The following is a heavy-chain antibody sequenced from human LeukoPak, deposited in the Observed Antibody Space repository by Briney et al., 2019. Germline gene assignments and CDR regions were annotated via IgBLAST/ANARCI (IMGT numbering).Heavy chain of an antibody. Sequence: ASVKVSCKASGYTFTSYGISWVRQAPGQGLEWMGWISAYNGNTNYAQKLQGRVTMTTDTSTSTAYMELRSLRSDDTAVYYCARRYYDILTGYYDYWGQGALVTVSS. CDR1: GYTFTSYG. D-gene: IGHD3-9*01. V-gene: IGHV1-18*04. CDR2: ISAYNGNT. CDR3: ARRYYDILTGYYDY. J-gene: IGHJ4*02.